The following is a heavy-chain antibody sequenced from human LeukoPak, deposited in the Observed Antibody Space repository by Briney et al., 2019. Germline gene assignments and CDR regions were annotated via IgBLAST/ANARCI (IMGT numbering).Heavy chain of an antibody. V-gene: IGHV3-21*01. Sequence: SGGSLRLSCAASGFTFSSYSMNWVRQAPGKGLEWVSSISSSSSYIYYADSVKGRFSISRDNAKNSLYLQMNSLRAQDTAVYYCARLGWGNYFDYWGQGTLVTVSS. CDR3: ARLGWGNYFDY. J-gene: IGHJ4*02. CDR1: GFTFSSYS. CDR2: ISSSSSYI. D-gene: IGHD2-15*01.